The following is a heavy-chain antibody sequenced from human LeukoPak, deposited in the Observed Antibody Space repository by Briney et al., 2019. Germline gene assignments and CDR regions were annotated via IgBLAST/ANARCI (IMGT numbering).Heavy chain of an antibody. V-gene: IGHV3-23*01. Sequence: GGSLRLSCAASGFTFSSYDMTWVRQTPGKGLEWVALISRSGGTTYYADSVKGRITISRDNSKNTLYLQMNSLRAEDTAEYYCAKRGGTESFYYFYYMDVWGKGTTVTVS. J-gene: IGHJ6*03. CDR3: AKRGGTESFYYFYYMDV. CDR2: ISRSGGTT. CDR1: GFTFSSYD. D-gene: IGHD2-15*01.